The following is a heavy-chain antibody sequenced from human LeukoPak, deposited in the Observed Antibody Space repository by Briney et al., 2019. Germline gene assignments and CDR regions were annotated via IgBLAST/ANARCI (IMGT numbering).Heavy chain of an antibody. CDR1: GSTFSSYA. J-gene: IGHJ3*02. V-gene: IGHV3-30-3*01. Sequence: GGSLRLSCAASGSTFSSYAMHWVRQAPGKGLEWVAVISYDGSNKYYADSVKGRFTISRDDSKNTLYLQMNSLRAEDTAVYYCASMVVVVTATMPRAFDIWGQGTMVTVSS. D-gene: IGHD2-21*02. CDR2: ISYDGSNK. CDR3: ASMVVVVTATMPRAFDI.